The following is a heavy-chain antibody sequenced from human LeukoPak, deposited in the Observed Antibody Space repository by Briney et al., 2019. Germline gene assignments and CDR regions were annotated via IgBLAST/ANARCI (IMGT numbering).Heavy chain of an antibody. J-gene: IGHJ4*02. V-gene: IGHV3-30*02. Sequence: GGSLRLSCAASGFTFSSYGMHWVRQAPGKGLEWVAFIRYDGSNKYYADSVKGRFTISRDNSKNTLYLQMNSLRAEDTAVYYCAKEDRGIDNWNAGFDYWGQGTLVTVSS. D-gene: IGHD1-20*01. CDR1: GFTFSSYG. CDR2: IRYDGSNK. CDR3: AKEDRGIDNWNAGFDY.